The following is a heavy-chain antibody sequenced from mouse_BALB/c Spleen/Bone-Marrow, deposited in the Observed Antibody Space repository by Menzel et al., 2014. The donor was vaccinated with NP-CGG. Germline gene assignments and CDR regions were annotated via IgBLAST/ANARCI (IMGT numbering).Heavy chain of an antibody. CDR1: GFTFSDYY. CDR3: ARGLYYRPFAY. CDR2: ISNGGGST. J-gene: IGHJ3*01. D-gene: IGHD2-14*01. V-gene: IGHV5-12*01. Sequence: EVQLQESGGGLVQPGGSLKLSCAPSGFTFSDYYMYWVRQTPEKRLEWVAYISNGGGSTYYPDTVKGRFTISRDNAKNTLYLQMSRLKSEDTAMYYCARGLYYRPFAYWGQGTLVTVSA.